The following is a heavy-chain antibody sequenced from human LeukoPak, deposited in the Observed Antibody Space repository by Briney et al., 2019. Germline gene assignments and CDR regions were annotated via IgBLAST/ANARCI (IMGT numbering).Heavy chain of an antibody. D-gene: IGHD2-2*01. V-gene: IGHV3-23*01. CDR1: GFTFSRFA. CDR2: ISGSGGST. CDR3: AKDTYCSSSSCGFDY. Sequence: GGSLRLSCAASGFTFSRFAMSWVRQAPGKGLEWVSAISGSGGSTYYADSVKGRFTISRDNSNDTLYLQMSSLRAEDTAVYYCAKDTYCSSSSCGFDYWGKENLVTVSS. J-gene: IGHJ4*02.